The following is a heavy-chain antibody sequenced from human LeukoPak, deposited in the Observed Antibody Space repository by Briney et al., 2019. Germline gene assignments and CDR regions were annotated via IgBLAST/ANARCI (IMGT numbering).Heavy chain of an antibody. D-gene: IGHD2-2*01. V-gene: IGHV3-21*01. Sequence: PGGSLRLSCAASGFTFSSYSMNWVRQAPGKGLEWVSSISSSSYIYYADSVKGRFTISRDNAKNSLYLQMNSLRAEDTPVYYCTTGLIVVVPAAIHRGDYWGQGTLVTVSS. J-gene: IGHJ4*02. CDR1: GFTFSSYS. CDR2: ISSSSYI. CDR3: TTGLIVVVPAAIHRGDY.